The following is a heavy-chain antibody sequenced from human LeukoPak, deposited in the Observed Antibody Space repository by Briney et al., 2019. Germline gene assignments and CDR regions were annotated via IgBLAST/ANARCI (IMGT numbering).Heavy chain of an antibody. Sequence: GGSLRLSCAASGFTFSSYSMNWVRQAPGKGLEWVSGISGSRGTTYYADSVKGRFTISRDNSKNTLYLQMNSLRAEDTAVYYCANVRLIDYWGQGTLVTVSS. D-gene: IGHD3-16*01. CDR3: ANVRLIDY. J-gene: IGHJ4*02. CDR2: ISGSRGTT. V-gene: IGHV3-23*01. CDR1: GFTFSSYS.